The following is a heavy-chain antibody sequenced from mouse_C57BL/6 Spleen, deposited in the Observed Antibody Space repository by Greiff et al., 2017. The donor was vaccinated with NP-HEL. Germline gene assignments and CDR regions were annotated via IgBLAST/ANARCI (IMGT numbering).Heavy chain of an antibody. D-gene: IGHD1-1*01. Sequence: EVQRVESGGGLVKPGGSLKLSCAASGFTFSSYAMSWVRQTPEKRLEWVATISDGGSYTYYPDNVKGRFTISRDNAKNNLYLQMSHLKSEDTAMYYCARGYGPEGYYAMDYWGQGTSVTVSS. CDR1: GFTFSSYA. CDR3: ARGYGPEGYYAMDY. V-gene: IGHV5-4*01. CDR2: ISDGGSYT. J-gene: IGHJ4*01.